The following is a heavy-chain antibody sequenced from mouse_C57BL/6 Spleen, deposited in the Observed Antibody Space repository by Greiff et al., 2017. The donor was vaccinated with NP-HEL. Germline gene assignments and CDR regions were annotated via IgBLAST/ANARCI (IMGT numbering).Heavy chain of an antibody. CDR2: IDPSDSET. CDR1: GYTFTSYW. J-gene: IGHJ4*01. V-gene: IGHV1-52*01. CDR3: ARWGNYGNYDAMDY. Sequence: VQLQQPGAELVRPGSSVKLSCKASGYTFTSYWMHWVKQRPIQGLEWIGNIDPSDSETHYNQKFKDKATLTVDKSSSTAYMQLSSLTSEDSAVYYCARWGNYGNYDAMDYWGQGTSVTVSS. D-gene: IGHD2-1*01.